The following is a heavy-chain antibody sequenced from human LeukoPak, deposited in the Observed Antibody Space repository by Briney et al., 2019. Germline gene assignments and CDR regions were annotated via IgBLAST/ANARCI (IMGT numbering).Heavy chain of an antibody. V-gene: IGHV3-72*01. Sequence: GGSLRLSCAASGFTFSDHYMDWVRQAPGKGLEWIGRIRNKANSYTTEYAASVKGRFTISRDDSKNSLYLQMNSLKTEDTAVYYCARPINYYYFYMDVWGKGTTVIV. J-gene: IGHJ6*03. CDR3: ARPINYYYFYMDV. CDR2: IRNKANSYTT. CDR1: GFTFSDHY.